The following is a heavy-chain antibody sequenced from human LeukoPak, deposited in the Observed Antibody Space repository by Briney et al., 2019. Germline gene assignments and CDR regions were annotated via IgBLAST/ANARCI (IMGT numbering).Heavy chain of an antibody. Sequence: GGSLRLSCAASGFTFSSYWMSWVRQAPGKGLEWVANIKQDGSEKYYVDSVKGRFTISRDNAKNSLYLQMNSLRAEDTAVYYCARGEDTYYDYVWGSPGYCFDYWGQGTLVTVSS. CDR3: ARGEDTYYDYVWGSPGYCFDY. CDR2: IKQDGSEK. J-gene: IGHJ4*02. V-gene: IGHV3-7*01. CDR1: GFTFSSYW. D-gene: IGHD3-16*01.